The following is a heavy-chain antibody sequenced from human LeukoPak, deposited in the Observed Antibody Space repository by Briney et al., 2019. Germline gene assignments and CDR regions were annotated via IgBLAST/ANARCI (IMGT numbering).Heavy chain of an antibody. V-gene: IGHV3-13*01. CDR3: ARAPRDGYSYFDL. J-gene: IGHJ4*02. CDR2: IGTRGDT. Sequence: GGSLRLSCAASGFTFSNYDMHWVRQPTGKGLEWVSSIGTRGDTYYPDSVKGRFTVSRDDVKKAFYLQMSSLRAGDTAIYYCARAPRDGYSYFDLWGQGTLVTVSS. CDR1: GFTFSNYD. D-gene: IGHD5-24*01.